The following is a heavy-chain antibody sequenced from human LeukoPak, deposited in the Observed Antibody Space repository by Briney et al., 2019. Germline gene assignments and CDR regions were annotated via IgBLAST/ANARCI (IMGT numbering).Heavy chain of an antibody. CDR2: INTDEATT. CDR3: ARDFIVGVSTLGFDL. CDR1: GFSLSRYW. D-gene: IGHD1-26*01. V-gene: IGHV3-74*01. J-gene: IGHJ3*01. Sequence: GGSLRLSCAASGFSLSRYWMHWVRQVPGKGLVWVSHINTDEATTTYADSVKGRFTISTDKAKNTLYLQMTSLRAEDTAVYYCARDFIVGVSTLGFDLWSQGAMVTVSS.